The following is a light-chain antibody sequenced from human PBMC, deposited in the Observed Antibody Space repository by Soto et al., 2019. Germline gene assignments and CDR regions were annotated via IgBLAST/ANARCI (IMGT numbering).Light chain of an antibody. Sequence: QSVLTQPPSASGSPGQSVTISCTGTSSDVGRYNFVSWYQQHPGKAPKLMIFEVTKRPSGVPDRFSGSKSGNTASLTVSGLQAEDEADYYCSSLAAGYTNHYAFGTGTKVTV. V-gene: IGLV2-8*01. J-gene: IGLJ1*01. CDR2: EVT. CDR1: SSDVGRYNF. CDR3: SSLAAGYTNHYA.